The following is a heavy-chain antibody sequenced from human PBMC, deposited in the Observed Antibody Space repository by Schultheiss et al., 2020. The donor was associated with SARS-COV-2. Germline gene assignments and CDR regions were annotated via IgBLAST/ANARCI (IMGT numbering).Heavy chain of an antibody. CDR3: ARAYYYDSSGYSYYFDY. Sequence: SETLSLTCTVSGGSISSYYWSWIRQPPGKGLEWIGEINHSGSTNYNPSLKSRVTISVDTSKNQFSLKLSSVTAADTGVYYCARAYYYDSSGYSYYFDYWGQGTLVTVSS. J-gene: IGHJ4*02. CDR1: GGSISSYY. V-gene: IGHV4-34*01. CDR2: INHSGST. D-gene: IGHD3-22*01.